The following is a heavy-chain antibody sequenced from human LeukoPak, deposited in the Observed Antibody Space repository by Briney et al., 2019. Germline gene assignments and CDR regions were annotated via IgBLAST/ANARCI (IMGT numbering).Heavy chain of an antibody. D-gene: IGHD3-10*01. Sequence: GGSLRLSCTASGFTFSSYGMHWVRQAPGKGLEWVAVISNDGSTKHYADSVKGRFTLSRDNSKNTLFLQMNGLRAEDTAVYYCAKDSRGDYWGQGTLVTVSS. CDR2: ISNDGSTK. J-gene: IGHJ4*02. CDR1: GFTFSSYG. CDR3: AKDSRGDY. V-gene: IGHV3-30*18.